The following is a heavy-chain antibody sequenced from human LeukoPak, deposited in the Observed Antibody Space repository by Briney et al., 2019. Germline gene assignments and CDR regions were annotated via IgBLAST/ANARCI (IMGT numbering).Heavy chain of an antibody. CDR2: ISAYNGNK. Sequence: LWAAVTVSCKASGYTFTSYGISWVAQAPGQGLEGMGWISAYNGNKNYAQTLQGRVTMTTDTSTSTAYRELRRLRSDDTAVYYSASPRSYYDFWSGPEPLDYWGQGTLVTVSS. J-gene: IGHJ4*02. CDR3: ASPRSYYDFWSGPEPLDY. D-gene: IGHD3-3*01. CDR1: GYTFTSYG. V-gene: IGHV1-18*01.